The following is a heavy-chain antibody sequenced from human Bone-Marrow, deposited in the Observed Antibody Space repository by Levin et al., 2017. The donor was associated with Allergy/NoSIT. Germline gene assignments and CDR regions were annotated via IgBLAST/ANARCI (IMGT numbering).Heavy chain of an antibody. CDR3: ARRIYYDTSTYFFDDDFDI. CDR2: IIPMFGTA. Sequence: AASVKVSCKASGGTFSTYAITWVRQAPGQGLEWMGGIIPMFGTANYAQKFQGRVTITADESTRTAYMELNSLRSEDTAVYYCARRIYYDTSTYFFDDDFDIWGQGTMVSVSS. CDR1: GGTFSTYA. D-gene: IGHD3-22*01. V-gene: IGHV1-69*13. J-gene: IGHJ3*02.